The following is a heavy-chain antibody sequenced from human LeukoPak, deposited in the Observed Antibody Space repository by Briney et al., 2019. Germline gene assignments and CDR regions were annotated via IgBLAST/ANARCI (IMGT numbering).Heavy chain of an antibody. J-gene: IGHJ5*02. V-gene: IGHV3-66*02. Sequence: GGSLRLSCAASGFTVSSNYMSWVRQAPGKGLEWVSVIYSGVTTYDADSVKGRFTIYRDNSKNTLYLQMNSLRVEDTAVYYCAVENSRFRFDPWGQGTLVTVSS. CDR2: IYSGVTT. CDR1: GFTVSSNY. CDR3: AVENSRFRFDP. D-gene: IGHD5-24*01.